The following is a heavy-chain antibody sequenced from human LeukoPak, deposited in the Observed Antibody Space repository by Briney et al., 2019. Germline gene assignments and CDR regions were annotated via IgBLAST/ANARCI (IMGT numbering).Heavy chain of an antibody. CDR1: GGSFSGYY. V-gene: IGHV4-34*01. J-gene: IGHJ4*02. CDR3: ARHSSITMIVVVIPSGYFDY. D-gene: IGHD3-22*01. Sequence: PSETLSLTYAVYGGSFSGYYWSWIRQPPGKGLEWIGEINHSGSTNYNPSLKSRVTISVDTSKNQFSLKLSSVTAADTAVYYCARHSSITMIVVVIPSGYFDYWGQGTLVTVSS. CDR2: INHSGST.